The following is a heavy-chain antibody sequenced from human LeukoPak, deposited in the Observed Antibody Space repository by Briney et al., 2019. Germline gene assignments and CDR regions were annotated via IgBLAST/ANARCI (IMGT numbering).Heavy chain of an antibody. CDR2: IDWNSGRI. CDR1: GFISDHA. D-gene: IGHD6-19*01. V-gene: IGHV3-9*01. J-gene: IGHJ4*02. Sequence: GGSLRLSCTASGFISDHAMHWVRQAPGKGLEWVSGIDWNSGRIGYGESVKGRFTISRDNAKNSLYLQMNSLRAEDTALYYCAKAPTGWYLFDYWGQGTLVTVSS. CDR3: AKAPTGWYLFDY.